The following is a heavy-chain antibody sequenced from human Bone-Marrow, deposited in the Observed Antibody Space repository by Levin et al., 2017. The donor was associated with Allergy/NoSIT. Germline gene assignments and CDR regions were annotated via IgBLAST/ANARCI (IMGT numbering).Heavy chain of an antibody. CDR3: AKYCVSTSCYPYFGMDV. CDR1: GVRFSTSA. J-gene: IGHJ6*02. V-gene: IGHV3-23*01. CDR2: ISSSGGTT. Sequence: LSLTCAASGVRFSTSAMSWVRQAPGKGLEWVSAISSSGGTTYYADPVKGRFTVSRDNSKNTLYLQMNSLRAEDTAIYYCAKYCVSTSCYPYFGMDVWGQGTTVTVSS. D-gene: IGHD2-2*01.